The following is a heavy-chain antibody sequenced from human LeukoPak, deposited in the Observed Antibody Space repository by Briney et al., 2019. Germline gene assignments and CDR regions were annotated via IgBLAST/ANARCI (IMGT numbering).Heavy chain of an antibody. J-gene: IGHJ5*02. Sequence: SVKVSCKASGGTFSSYAISWVRQAPGQGLEWMGRIIPIFGTANYAQKFRGRVTITTDESTSTAYMELSSLRSEDTAVYYCARTPLTCSGGSCWFDPWGQGTLVTVSS. V-gene: IGHV1-69*05. CDR2: IIPIFGTA. CDR3: ARTPLTCSGGSCWFDP. CDR1: GGTFSSYA. D-gene: IGHD2-15*01.